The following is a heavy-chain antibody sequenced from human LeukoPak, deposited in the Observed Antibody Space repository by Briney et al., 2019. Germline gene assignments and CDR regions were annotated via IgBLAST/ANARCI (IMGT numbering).Heavy chain of an antibody. CDR2: IYYSGST. CDR1: GGSISSSSYY. CDR3: ARSYYYDSSGYRKEYYFDY. Sequence: SETLSLTCTVSGGSISSSSYYWGWIRQPPGKGLEWIGNIYYSGSTYYNPSLKSRVTISVDTSKNQFSLKLSSVTAADTAVYYCARSYYYDSSGYRKEYYFDYWGQGTLVTVSS. V-gene: IGHV4-39*01. J-gene: IGHJ4*02. D-gene: IGHD3-22*01.